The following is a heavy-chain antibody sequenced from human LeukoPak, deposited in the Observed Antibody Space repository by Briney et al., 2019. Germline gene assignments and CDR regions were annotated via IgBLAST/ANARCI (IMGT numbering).Heavy chain of an antibody. CDR2: IIPIFGTA. V-gene: IGHV1-69*13. CDR3: ASRSIVGATENYFYY. D-gene: IGHD1-26*01. CDR1: GGTLSNYV. J-gene: IGHJ4*02. Sequence: SVKVSCKASGGTLSNYVISWVRQAPGQGLEWMGTIIPIFGTANYAQKFQGRVTITADESTTTAYMDLSSLRSEDTAVYYCASRSIVGATENYFYYWGQGTLVTVSS.